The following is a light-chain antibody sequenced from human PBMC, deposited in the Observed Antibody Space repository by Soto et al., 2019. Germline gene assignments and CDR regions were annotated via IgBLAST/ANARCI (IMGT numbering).Light chain of an antibody. CDR3: QQDTNWPRT. CDR1: QSVSSS. J-gene: IGKJ1*01. Sequence: EIVMTQSPATLSVSPGERATLSCRASQSVSSSLAWYQQKPGQAPRLLIYGSSTRATGIPARFSGSESGTEFSLTINSLPSEDFAIYYCQQDTNWPRTFGQGTKVEIK. CDR2: GSS. V-gene: IGKV3-15*01.